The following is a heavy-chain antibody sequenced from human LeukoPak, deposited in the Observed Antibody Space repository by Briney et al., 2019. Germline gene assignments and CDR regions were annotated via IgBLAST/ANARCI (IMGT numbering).Heavy chain of an antibody. D-gene: IGHD3-22*01. CDR1: GGSISSSSYY. J-gene: IGHJ3*02. CDR3: AGRRIRLFYYYDSSGYYSDAFDI. CDR2: IYYSGST. Sequence: PSETLSLTCTVSGGSISSSSYYWGWIRQPPGKGLEWIGSIYYSGSTYYNPSLKSRVTISVDTSRNQFSLKLSSVTAADTAVYYCAGRRIRLFYYYDSSGYYSDAFDIWGQGTMVTVSS. V-gene: IGHV4-39*01.